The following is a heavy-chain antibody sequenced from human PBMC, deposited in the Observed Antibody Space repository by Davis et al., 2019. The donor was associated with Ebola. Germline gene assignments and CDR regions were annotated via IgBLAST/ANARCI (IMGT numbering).Heavy chain of an antibody. J-gene: IGHJ5*02. CDR2: ITNNGGST. D-gene: IGHD1-26*01. V-gene: IGHV3-64*04. Sequence: GESLKISCSVSGFMFSSYTMHWVRQAPGKGLQYVSGITNNGGSTYYADSVKGRFTISRDNAKNSLYLQMNSLRAEDTAVYYRARMPVIVGATRAGGWFDPWGQGTLVTVSS. CDR1: GFMFSSYT. CDR3: ARMPVIVGATRAGGWFDP.